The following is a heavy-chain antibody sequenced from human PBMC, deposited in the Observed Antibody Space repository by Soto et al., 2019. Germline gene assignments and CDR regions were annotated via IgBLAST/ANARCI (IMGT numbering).Heavy chain of an antibody. Sequence: QVQLQESGPGLVKPSQTLSLTCSVSGACLNSHGAYWTWIRQRPGKGLEWIGYISYTGNTYYSPSLKSRVTISMDTSNNQFSLRLSSLTAADTAVYFCAREEAVRIERWFDPWGQGTLVTVTS. CDR2: ISYTGNT. CDR3: AREEAVRIERWFDP. V-gene: IGHV4-31*03. J-gene: IGHJ5*02. CDR1: GACLNSHGAY. D-gene: IGHD2-15*01.